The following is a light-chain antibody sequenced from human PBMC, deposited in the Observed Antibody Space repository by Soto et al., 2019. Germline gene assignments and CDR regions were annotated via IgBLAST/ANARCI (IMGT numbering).Light chain of an antibody. J-gene: IGKJ1*01. V-gene: IGKV3-15*01. CDR3: QQYNNWPWT. CDR1: QSISSN. CDR2: RTS. Sequence: DIVMTQSPATLSVSPGERATLSCRASQSISSNLAWYQQKPGQAPRLLMFRTSSRATGFPARFSGSGSGTDFTLTISSLQSEDFAVYYCQQYNNWPWTFGQGTKVDI.